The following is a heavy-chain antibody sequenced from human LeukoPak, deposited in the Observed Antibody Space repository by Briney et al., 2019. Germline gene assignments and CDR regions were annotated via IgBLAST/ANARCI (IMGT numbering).Heavy chain of an antibody. V-gene: IGHV4-34*01. CDR2: INHSGST. CDR1: GGSFSGYY. D-gene: IGHD6-19*01. Sequence: PSETLSLTCAVYGGSFSGYYWSWIRQPPGKGLEWIGEINHSGSTNYNPSLKSRVTISVDTSKNQFSLKLSSVTAADTAVYYCARGPLAVAGLAHLDYWGQGTLVTVSS. J-gene: IGHJ4*02. CDR3: ARGPLAVAGLAHLDY.